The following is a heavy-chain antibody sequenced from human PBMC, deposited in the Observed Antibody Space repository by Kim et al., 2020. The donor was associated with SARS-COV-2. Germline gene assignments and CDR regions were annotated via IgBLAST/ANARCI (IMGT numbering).Heavy chain of an antibody. V-gene: IGHV3-7*03. Sequence: GGSLRLSCAASGFTFSSYWMSWVRQAPGKGLEWVANLYEDGSAKYYVDPVKGRFTISRDNAENSVFLQMNSLRAEDTAVYYCMRALQYPWGQRTVVTVSS. CDR2: LYEDGSAK. CDR3: MRALQYP. J-gene: IGHJ5*02. CDR1: GFTFSSYW.